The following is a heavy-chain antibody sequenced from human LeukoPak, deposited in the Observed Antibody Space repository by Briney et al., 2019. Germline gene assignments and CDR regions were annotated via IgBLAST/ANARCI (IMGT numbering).Heavy chain of an antibody. CDR2: IYSGGST. Sequence: GGSLRLSCAASGFTVSSNHMSWVRQAPGKGLEWVSVIYSGGSTYYADSVKGRFTISRDNSKNTLYLQMNSLRAEDTAVYYCASRDGYNYVRDYWGQGTLVTVSS. V-gene: IGHV3-53*01. D-gene: IGHD5-24*01. CDR3: ASRDGYNYVRDY. J-gene: IGHJ4*02. CDR1: GFTVSSNH.